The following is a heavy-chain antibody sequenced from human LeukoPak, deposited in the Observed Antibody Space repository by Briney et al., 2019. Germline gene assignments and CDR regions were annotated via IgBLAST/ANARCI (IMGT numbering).Heavy chain of an antibody. J-gene: IGHJ6*02. D-gene: IGHD6-13*01. Sequence: PSETLSLTCTVSGGSISSYYWSWIRQPAGKGLEWIGRIYTSGSTNYNPSLKSRVTMSVDTSKNQFSLKLSSVTAADTAVYYCARGSSSWFSSGMDVWGRGTTVTVSS. V-gene: IGHV4-4*07. CDR2: IYTSGST. CDR1: GGSISSYY. CDR3: ARGSSSWFSSGMDV.